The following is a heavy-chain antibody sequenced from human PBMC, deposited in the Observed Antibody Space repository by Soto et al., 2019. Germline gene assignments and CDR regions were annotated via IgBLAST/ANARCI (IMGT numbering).Heavy chain of an antibody. Sequence: EVQLLDSGGGLVQPGGSLRLSCAASGFSFSDYAMNWVRQAPGKGLEWVSEISATGGSTFYADFVKGRFTISRDNSKNTLYLHLTRLRDEDTARYYCAKASSAWYDSKSYYFDDWGPGTRVTVSS. V-gene: IGHV3-23*01. CDR1: GFSFSDYA. D-gene: IGHD6-19*01. J-gene: IGHJ4*02. CDR3: AKASSAWYDSKSYYFDD. CDR2: ISATGGST.